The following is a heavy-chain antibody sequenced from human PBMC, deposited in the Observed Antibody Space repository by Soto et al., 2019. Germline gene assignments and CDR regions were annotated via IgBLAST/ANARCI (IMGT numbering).Heavy chain of an antibody. CDR1: SGTSISYY. D-gene: IGHD2-2*01. V-gene: IGHV4-59*01. Sequence: SETQSLTSTVSSGTSISYYWSWIRQPPGKGLEWIGYIYYSGSTYYNPSLKSRVTLSVDTSQNQFSLKLSSVTPADTAVYYCARGKDGVPAASKGMDAWGQGTTVTVSS. CDR3: ARGKDGVPAASKGMDA. J-gene: IGHJ6*02. CDR2: IYYSGST.